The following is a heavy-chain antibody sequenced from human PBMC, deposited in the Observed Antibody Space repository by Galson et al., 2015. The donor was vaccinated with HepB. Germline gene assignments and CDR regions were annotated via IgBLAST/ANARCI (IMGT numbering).Heavy chain of an antibody. CDR3: ARDPHHVDGSGYCDY. CDR2: LSYDETRK. Sequence: SLRLSCAASGFTFSSYAMHWVRQAPGKGLEWVAVLSYDETRKYYADSVKGRFTISRDNSKSTLYLQMSSLRPEDTAVYYCARDPHHVDGSGYCDYWGQGTLVTVSS. J-gene: IGHJ4*02. V-gene: IGHV3-30-3*01. D-gene: IGHD3-22*01. CDR1: GFTFSSYA.